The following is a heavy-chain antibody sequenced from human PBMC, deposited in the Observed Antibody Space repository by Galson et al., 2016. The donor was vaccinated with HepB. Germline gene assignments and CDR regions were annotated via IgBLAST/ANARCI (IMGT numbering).Heavy chain of an antibody. D-gene: IGHD3-10*01. CDR3: ARASGIRGIKGAMDV. CDR1: GFTLSSYA. Sequence: SLRLSCAASGFTLSSYAMHWVRQAPGKGLEWVATISYDGSEKYYADSVKGRFTISRDNSKNTLYLEMNSLRAEDVAVYYCARASGIRGIKGAMDVWGQGTTVSVPS. V-gene: IGHV3-30*14. CDR2: ISYDGSEK. J-gene: IGHJ6*02.